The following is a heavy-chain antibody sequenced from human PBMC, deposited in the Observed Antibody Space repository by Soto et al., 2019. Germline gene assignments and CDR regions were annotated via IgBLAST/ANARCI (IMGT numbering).Heavy chain of an antibody. D-gene: IGHD6-13*01. J-gene: IGHJ4*02. CDR1: GFTFSDYW. CDR2: VKQDGSEK. CDR3: ATGSWMVRY. Sequence: PGVPLRLSCETSGFTFSDYWMSWVRQAPGKGKEWVANVKQDGSEKNYVDSVKGRFSISRDSAKNSQYLQMNSLRGEETAVYYCATGSWMVRYWGQGTLVSVPS. V-gene: IGHV3-7*05.